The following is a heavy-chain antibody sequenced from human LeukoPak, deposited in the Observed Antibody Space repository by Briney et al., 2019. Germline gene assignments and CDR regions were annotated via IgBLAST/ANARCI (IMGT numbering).Heavy chain of an antibody. D-gene: IGHD3-3*01. CDR2: ISGGGGST. J-gene: IGHJ4*02. V-gene: IGHV3-23*01. Sequence: GGSLRLSCAASGFTFSSYAMSWVRQAPGKGLEWVSAISGGGGSTYYADSVKGRFTISRDNSKNTLYLQMNSLRAEDTAVYYCAKEEDYDFWSGHPTDYWGQGTLVTVSS. CDR3: AKEEDYDFWSGHPTDY. CDR1: GFTFSSYA.